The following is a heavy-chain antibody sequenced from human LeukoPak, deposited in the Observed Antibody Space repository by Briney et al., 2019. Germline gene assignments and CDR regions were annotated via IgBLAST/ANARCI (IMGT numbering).Heavy chain of an antibody. CDR1: GFNFHDYT. CDR3: ARGARSSGWYFDY. V-gene: IGHV3-9*01. J-gene: IGHJ4*02. CDR2: ISWNSRNI. D-gene: IGHD6-19*01. Sequence: VQPGRSLRLSCAASGFNFHDYTMHWVRQAPGKGLEWVSGISWNSRNIAYADSVKGRFTISRDNAKNSLYLQMNSLRAEDTAVYYCARGARSSGWYFDYWGQGTLVTVSS.